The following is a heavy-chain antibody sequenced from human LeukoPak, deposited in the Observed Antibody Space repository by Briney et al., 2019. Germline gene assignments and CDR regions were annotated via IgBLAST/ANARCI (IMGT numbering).Heavy chain of an antibody. Sequence: SETLSLTCTVSGGSISSYYWSWIRQPPGKGLEWIGYIYYSGSTNYNPSLKSRVTISVDTSKNQFSLRLSSATAADTAVYYCARTYYYDSSGPCLDYWGQGTLVTVSS. CDR1: GGSISSYY. J-gene: IGHJ4*02. V-gene: IGHV4-59*01. CDR2: IYYSGST. D-gene: IGHD3-22*01. CDR3: ARTYYYDSSGPCLDY.